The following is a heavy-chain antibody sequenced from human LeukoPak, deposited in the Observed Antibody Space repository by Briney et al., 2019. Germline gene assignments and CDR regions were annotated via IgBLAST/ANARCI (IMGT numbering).Heavy chain of an antibody. Sequence: GGSLRLSCVASGXSFSDYAVSWVRQAPGKGLEWVVVLNYSGDTTFYTDSVKGRFTMSRDNRKNTVYLQMRSLRVEDTALYYCAKIGITKVRGVSFYYGMDVWGQGTAVTVSS. CDR3: AKIGITKVRGVSFYYGMDV. V-gene: IGHV3-23*01. D-gene: IGHD3-10*01. J-gene: IGHJ6*02. CDR1: GXSFSDYA. CDR2: LNYSGDTT.